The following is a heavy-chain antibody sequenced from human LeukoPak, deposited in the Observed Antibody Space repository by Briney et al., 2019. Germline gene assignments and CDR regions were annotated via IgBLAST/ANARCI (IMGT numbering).Heavy chain of an antibody. J-gene: IGHJ4*02. CDR1: GFTFSSYW. CDR2: IKQDGSEK. Sequence: TGGSLRLSCAASGFTFSSYWMSWVRQAPGKGLEWVANIKQDGSEKYYVDSVKGRFTISRDNAKNSLYLQMNSLRAEDTAVYYCAREGCSSTSCYYFDYWGQGTLVTVSS. CDR3: AREGCSSTSCYYFDY. V-gene: IGHV3-7*03. D-gene: IGHD2-2*01.